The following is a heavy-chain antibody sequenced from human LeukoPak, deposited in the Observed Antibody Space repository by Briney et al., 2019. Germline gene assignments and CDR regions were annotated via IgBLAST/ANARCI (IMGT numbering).Heavy chain of an antibody. CDR2: IIPIFGTA. V-gene: IGHV1-69*05. CDR1: RGTFISYA. D-gene: IGHD3-3*01. CDR3: AGVWDRSSWSRSLEYFDY. J-gene: IGHJ4*02. Sequence: GASVKVSCKASRGTFISYAISWVRQAPGQGLKWMGGIIPIFGTANYAQKFQGRVTITTDQSTSTDYMELCSLRSQDTAVYYCAGVWDRSSWSRSLEYFDYWGQGTLVTVSS.